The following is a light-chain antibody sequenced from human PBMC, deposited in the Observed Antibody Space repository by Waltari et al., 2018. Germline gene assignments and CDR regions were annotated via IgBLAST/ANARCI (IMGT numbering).Light chain of an antibody. J-gene: IGLJ1*01. CDR1: RSNNRSSY. Sequence: QSVLTQPPSASGTPGQRVTISCSGSRSNNRSSYLNWYQQPPGTAPKLVIYNNKKRPSGVPDRFSGSKYGTSASLAISGLQSEDEAEYYCAGWDGSLNGYVFGAATKVTVL. V-gene: IGLV1-44*01. CDR3: AGWDGSLNGYV. CDR2: NNK.